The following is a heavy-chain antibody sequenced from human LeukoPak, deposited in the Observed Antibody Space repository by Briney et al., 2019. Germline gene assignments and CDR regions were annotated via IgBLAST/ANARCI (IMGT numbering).Heavy chain of an antibody. CDR3: ARDEYYSGSYFYFDY. CDR2: IWYDGSNK. D-gene: IGHD1-26*01. Sequence: GGSLRLSCAASGFTFSSYGMHWVRQAPGKGLEWVAVIWYDGSNKYYADSVKGRFTISRDNSKNTLYLQMNSLRAGDTAVYYCARDEYYSGSYFYFDYWGQGTLVTVSS. V-gene: IGHV3-33*08. CDR1: GFTFSSYG. J-gene: IGHJ4*02.